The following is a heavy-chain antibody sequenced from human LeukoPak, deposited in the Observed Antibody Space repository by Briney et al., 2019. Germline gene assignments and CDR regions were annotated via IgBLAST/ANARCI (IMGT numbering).Heavy chain of an antibody. CDR2: INYSGHT. CDR3: AVLMSHFGMDV. V-gene: IGHV4-34*01. CDR1: GGSFSGNY. J-gene: IGHJ6*02. Sequence: SETLSLTCALSGGSFSGNYWSWIRQAPGKGLEWIGEINYSGHTNYNPSLQSRVSLSIDTSKNQFALTLNSVTAADTAMYFCAVLMSHFGMDVWGQGTTVLVPS. D-gene: IGHD3-3*02.